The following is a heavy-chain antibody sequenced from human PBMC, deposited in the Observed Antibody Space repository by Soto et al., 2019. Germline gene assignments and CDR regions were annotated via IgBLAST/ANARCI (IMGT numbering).Heavy chain of an antibody. Sequence: GGSLRLSCAALGFTVSSDYMNWLRQAPGKGLEWVGFIRSKAYGGTTEYAASVKGRFTISRDDSKSIAYLQMNSLKTEDTAVYYCTRDNSIAASPWGQGTLVTVSS. CDR1: GFTVSSDY. D-gene: IGHD6-6*01. V-gene: IGHV3-49*03. J-gene: IGHJ4*02. CDR3: TRDNSIAASP. CDR2: IRSKAYGGTT.